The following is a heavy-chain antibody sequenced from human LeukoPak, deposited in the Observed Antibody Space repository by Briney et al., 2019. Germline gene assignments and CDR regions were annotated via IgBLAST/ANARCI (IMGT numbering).Heavy chain of an antibody. J-gene: IGHJ6*03. CDR2: INPSGGST. D-gene: IGHD2-2*01. Sequence: GASVKVSCKASGYTFTSYYMHWVRQAPGQGLEWMGIINPSGGSTSYAQKFQGRVTMTRDTSTSTVYMELSSLRSDDTAVYYCATGYCSSTSCIGGDFVYYYYYMDVWGKGTTVTVSS. CDR1: GYTFTSYY. V-gene: IGHV1-46*01. CDR3: ATGYCSSTSCIGGDFVYYYYYMDV.